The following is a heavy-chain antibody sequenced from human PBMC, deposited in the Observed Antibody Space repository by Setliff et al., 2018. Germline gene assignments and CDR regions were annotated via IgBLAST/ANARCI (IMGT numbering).Heavy chain of an antibody. CDR3: TRGDTSTFWD. V-gene: IGHV4-59*01. D-gene: IGHD5-18*01. J-gene: IGHJ4*02. Sequence: SETLSLTCSVSGGSITSDYWSWIRQPPGKGLEWIGYMYNSGSTNYNPSLKSRVTISVDRSKNQFSLKLTSVTAADTAVYYCTRGDTSTFWDWGQGILVTVSS. CDR2: MYNSGST. CDR1: GGSITSDY.